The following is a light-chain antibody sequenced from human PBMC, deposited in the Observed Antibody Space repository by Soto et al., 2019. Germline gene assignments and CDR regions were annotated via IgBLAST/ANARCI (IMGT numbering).Light chain of an antibody. CDR2: DAS. CDR3: QQRSIWPLT. J-gene: IGKJ4*01. V-gene: IGKV3-11*01. CDR1: QSVRTY. Sequence: EILLTQSPGTLSLFPGERATLSCRASQSVRTYLAWYQQKPGQAPRLLIYDASNRATGIPARFSGSGSGADFTLTISSLEPEDFALYYCQQRSIWPLTFGGGTKVEI.